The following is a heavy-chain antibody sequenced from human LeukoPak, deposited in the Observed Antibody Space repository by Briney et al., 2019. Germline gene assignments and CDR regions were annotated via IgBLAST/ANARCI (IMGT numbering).Heavy chain of an antibody. CDR2: INRDGSTT. V-gene: IGHV3-74*01. CDR1: GFTFSHYW. D-gene: IGHD3-10*01. CDR3: ARDKKSGESSEIDY. J-gene: IGHJ4*02. Sequence: GGSLRLSCAASGFTFSHYWVHWVRQAPGKGLVWVSRINRDGSTTNYAHSVKGLFTVSRDNAKNTLNLQMNSLRAEDTAVYYCARDKKSGESSEIDYWGQGTLVTVSS.